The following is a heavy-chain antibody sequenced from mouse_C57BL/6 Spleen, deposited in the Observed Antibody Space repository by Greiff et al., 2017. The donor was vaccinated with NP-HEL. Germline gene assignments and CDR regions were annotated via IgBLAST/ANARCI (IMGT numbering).Heavy chain of an antibody. J-gene: IGHJ4*01. CDR1: GYTFTSYW. D-gene: IGHD1-1*01. Sequence: QVQLKQPGAELVKPGASVKLSCKASGYTFTSYWMHWVKQRPGRGLEWIGRIDPNSGGTKYNEKFKSKATLTVDKPSSTAYMQLSSLTSEDSAVYYCAFHYYGSSSYAMDYWGQGTSVTVSS. CDR2: IDPNSGGT. V-gene: IGHV1-72*01. CDR3: AFHYYGSSSYAMDY.